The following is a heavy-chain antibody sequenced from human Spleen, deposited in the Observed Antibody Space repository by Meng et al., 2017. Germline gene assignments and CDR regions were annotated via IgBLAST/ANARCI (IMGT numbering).Heavy chain of an antibody. Sequence: SETLSLTCNVSGYSINSDYYWGWIRQSPGKGLEWIGSIYRGGNTYYNPSLKSRAIISVDASKNQFSLKLNSVTAADTALYYCAGLFFYFDFWGQGVLVTVSS. CDR1: GYSINSDYY. CDR2: IYRGGNT. V-gene: IGHV4-38-2*02. D-gene: IGHD3-3*01. J-gene: IGHJ4*02. CDR3: AGLFFYFDF.